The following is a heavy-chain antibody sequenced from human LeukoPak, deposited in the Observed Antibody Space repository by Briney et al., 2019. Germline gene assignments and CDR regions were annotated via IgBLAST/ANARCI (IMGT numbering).Heavy chain of an antibody. CDR2: IIPIFGTA. CDR1: GGTFSSYA. V-gene: IGHV1-69*13. Sequence: GASVTVSFTASGGTFSSYAISWVRQAPGQGLEWMGGIIPIFGTANYAQKFQGRVTITADESTSTAYMELSSLRSEDTAVYYCAREAYCGGDCYGVDYWGQGTLVTVSS. D-gene: IGHD2-21*02. J-gene: IGHJ4*02. CDR3: AREAYCGGDCYGVDY.